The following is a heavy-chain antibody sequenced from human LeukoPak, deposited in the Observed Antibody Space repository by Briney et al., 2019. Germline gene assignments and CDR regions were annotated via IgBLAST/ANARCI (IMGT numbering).Heavy chain of an antibody. D-gene: IGHD4-17*01. CDR1: GYSFTTYW. J-gene: IGHJ4*02. CDR3: ARGGDYGDYPLHY. CDR2: IYPGDSDT. Sequence: GESLQISCKGSGYSFTTYWIVWVRQMPGKGLECMGIIYPGDSDTKYSPSFQGQVTISADKSISTAYLQWSSLKASDTAMYYCARGGDYGDYPLHYWGQGSLVTVSS. V-gene: IGHV5-51*01.